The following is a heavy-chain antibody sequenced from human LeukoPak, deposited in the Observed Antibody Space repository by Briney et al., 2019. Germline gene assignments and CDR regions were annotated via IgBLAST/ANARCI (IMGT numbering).Heavy chain of an antibody. D-gene: IGHD6-19*01. J-gene: IGHJ4*02. Sequence: SETLSLTCTVSGGSISSGSYYWSWIRQPPGKGLEWIGYIYYSGSTNYNPSLKSRVTISVDTSKNQFSLKLSSVTAADTAVYYCARDVAVAGPKDYWGQGTLVTVSS. CDR1: GGSISSGSYY. V-gene: IGHV4-61*01. CDR3: ARDVAVAGPKDY. CDR2: IYYSGST.